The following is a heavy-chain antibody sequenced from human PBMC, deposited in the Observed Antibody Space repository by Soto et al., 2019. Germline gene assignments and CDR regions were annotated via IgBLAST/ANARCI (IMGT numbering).Heavy chain of an antibody. Sequence: QVQLVESGGGVVQPGRSLRLSCAASGFTFSSYGMHWVRQAPGKGLEWVAVISYDGSNKYYADSVKGRFTMSRDNSKNTLYLQMKSLRAEDTAVYYCAKDRWAVAGLGFDPWGQGTLVTVSS. D-gene: IGHD6-19*01. CDR2: ISYDGSNK. CDR1: GFTFSSYG. V-gene: IGHV3-30*18. J-gene: IGHJ5*02. CDR3: AKDRWAVAGLGFDP.